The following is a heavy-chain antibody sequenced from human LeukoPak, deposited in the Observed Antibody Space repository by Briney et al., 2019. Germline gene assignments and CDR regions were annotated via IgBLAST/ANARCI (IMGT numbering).Heavy chain of an antibody. V-gene: IGHV3-21*01. CDR1: GFTFSSYS. D-gene: IGHD3-9*01. J-gene: IGHJ4*02. CDR2: ISSSSSYI. CDR3: ARDLGYDISGVGDY. Sequence: PGGSLRLSCAASGFTFSSYSMNWVRQAPGKGLEWVSSISSSSSYIYYADSVKGRFTISRDNAKNSLYLQMNSLRAEDTAVYYCARDLGYDISGVGDYWGQGTLVTVPS.